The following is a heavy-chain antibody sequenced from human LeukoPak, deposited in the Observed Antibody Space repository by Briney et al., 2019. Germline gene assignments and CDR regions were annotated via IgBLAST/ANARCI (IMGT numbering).Heavy chain of an antibody. V-gene: IGHV3-23*01. CDR2: ISGSGGST. J-gene: IGHJ4*02. CDR3: AKGTFDWSFPLYFDS. D-gene: IGHD3-9*01. Sequence: GGSLRLSCTTSGFNFSIYPMTWVRQAPGKGPEWVSAISGSGGSTYYADSVKGRFTISRDNSKNTLYLQMNSLGVEDTAVYYCAKGTFDWSFPLYFDSWGQGILVTVSS. CDR1: GFNFSIYP.